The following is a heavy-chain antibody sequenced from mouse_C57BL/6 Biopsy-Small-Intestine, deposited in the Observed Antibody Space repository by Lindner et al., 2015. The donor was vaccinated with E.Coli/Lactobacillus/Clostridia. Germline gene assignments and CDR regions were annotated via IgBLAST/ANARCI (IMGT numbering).Heavy chain of an antibody. CDR2: ILPGSGSH. D-gene: IGHD2-10*02. CDR1: GYTFTGYW. CDR3: TRSGYGGDYFDY. V-gene: IGHV1-9*01. Sequence: VQLQESGAELMKPGASVKLSCRATGYTFTGYWIEWVKQRPGHGLEWIGEILPGSGSHNYNEMFKGKATITEDTSSNTAYMQLNSLTTEDSAIYYCTRSGYGGDYFDYWGQGTTLTVSS. J-gene: IGHJ2*01.